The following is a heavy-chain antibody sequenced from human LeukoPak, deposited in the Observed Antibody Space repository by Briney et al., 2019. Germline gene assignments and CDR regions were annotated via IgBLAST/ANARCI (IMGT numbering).Heavy chain of an antibody. CDR2: ISSSGGDT. Sequence: PGGSLRVSCLASGTTFSKHAINLVRQAPGKGLEYVSAISSSGGDTYYADSVKGRFTISRDNSKNTLYLQMRRVRPQEAAENYCERNIRAVAGTAHLDYWGQGILVTVSS. V-gene: IGHV3-64*04. CDR1: GTTFSKHA. CDR3: ERNIRAVAGTAHLDY. D-gene: IGHD6-19*01. J-gene: IGHJ4*02.